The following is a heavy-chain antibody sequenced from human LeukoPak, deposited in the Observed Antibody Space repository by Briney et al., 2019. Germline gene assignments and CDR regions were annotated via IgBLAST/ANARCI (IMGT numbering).Heavy chain of an antibody. CDR1: GGSISSSSYY. V-gene: IGHV4-39*07. J-gene: IGHJ1*01. CDR2: IYYSGST. Sequence: SETLSLTCTVSGGSISSSSYYWGWIRQPPGKGLEWIGSIYYSGSTYYNPSLKSRVTISVDTSKNQFSLKLSSVTAADTAVYYCATYSSSNAREFQYWGQGTLVTVSS. D-gene: IGHD2-2*01. CDR3: ATYSSSNAREFQY.